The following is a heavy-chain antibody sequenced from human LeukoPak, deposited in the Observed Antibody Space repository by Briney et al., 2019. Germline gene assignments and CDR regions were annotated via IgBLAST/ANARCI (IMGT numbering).Heavy chain of an antibody. Sequence: PSETLSLTCTVSGGSISSYYWSWIRQPPGKGLEWIGYTHYSGSTNYNPSLKSRVTISVDTSKNQVSLKLTSVTAADTAVYYCASDYDSSGYYFIWGQGTLVTVSS. V-gene: IGHV4-59*01. J-gene: IGHJ4*02. CDR3: ASDYDSSGYYFI. CDR2: THYSGST. D-gene: IGHD3-22*01. CDR1: GGSISSYY.